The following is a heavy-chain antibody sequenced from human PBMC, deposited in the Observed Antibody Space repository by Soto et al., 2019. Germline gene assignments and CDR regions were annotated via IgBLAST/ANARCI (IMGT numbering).Heavy chain of an antibody. CDR1: GGTFSSYA. CDR3: ARPTRYYYDSSGQSAWFDP. Sequence: QVQLVQSGAEVKKPGSSVKVSCQASGGTFSSYAISWVRQAPGQGLEWMGGIIPIFGTANYAQKFQGRVTITADESTSTAYMELSSLRSEDTAVYYCARPTRYYYDSSGQSAWFDPWGQGTLVTVSS. CDR2: IIPIFGTA. D-gene: IGHD3-22*01. V-gene: IGHV1-69*12. J-gene: IGHJ5*02.